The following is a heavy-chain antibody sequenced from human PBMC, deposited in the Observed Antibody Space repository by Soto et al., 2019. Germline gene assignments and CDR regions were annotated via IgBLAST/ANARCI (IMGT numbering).Heavy chain of an antibody. V-gene: IGHV1-8*02. CDR2: INPNSGNT. CDR3: ARGSDGDYYLYYYYMDV. J-gene: IGHJ6*03. Sequence: ASVKVSCKASGFTFTSSAVQWVRQARGQRLEWMGWINPNSGNTSYAQKFQGRVTMTRNTSISTAYMELSSLGSEDTAVYYCARGSDGDYYLYYYYMDVWGKGTTVTVSS. D-gene: IGHD4-17*01. CDR1: GFTFTSSA.